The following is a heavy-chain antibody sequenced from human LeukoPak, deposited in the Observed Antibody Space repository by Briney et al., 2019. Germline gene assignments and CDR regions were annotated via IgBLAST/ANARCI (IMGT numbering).Heavy chain of an antibody. Sequence: TGGSLRLSCAASGFTFSSYSMNWVRQAPGRGLEWVSYISSSTNTIYYADSVKGRFTISRDNAKNSLFLQMNSLRDEDRAVYYCARGGYGANDDAFDIWGQGTMVTVSS. J-gene: IGHJ3*02. V-gene: IGHV3-48*02. CDR1: GFTFSSYS. CDR2: ISSSTNTI. CDR3: ARGGYGANDDAFDI. D-gene: IGHD4-23*01.